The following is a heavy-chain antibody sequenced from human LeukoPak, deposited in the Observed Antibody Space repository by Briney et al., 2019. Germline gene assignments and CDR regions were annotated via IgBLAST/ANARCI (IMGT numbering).Heavy chain of an antibody. J-gene: IGHJ4*02. CDR3: ATETWELHQFDY. Sequence: SVKVSCKASGGTFSSYAISWVRQAPGQEREWMGGIITIFGTANYAQKFQGRVTITTDESTSTAYMELSSLRSEDTAVYYCATETWELHQFDYWGQGTLVTVSS. D-gene: IGHD1-26*01. V-gene: IGHV1-69*05. CDR2: IITIFGTA. CDR1: GGTFSSYA.